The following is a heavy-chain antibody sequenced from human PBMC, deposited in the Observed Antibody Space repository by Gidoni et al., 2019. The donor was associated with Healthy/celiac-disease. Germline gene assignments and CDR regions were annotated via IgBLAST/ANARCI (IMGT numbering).Heavy chain of an antibody. D-gene: IGHD4-4*01. CDR2: ISCSGGST. Sequence: EVQLLESGGGLVQPGGSLRLSCAASGFTLSSYAMSWVRQAPGKGLEWVSAISCSGGSTYYADSVKGRFTISRDNSKNTLYLQMNSLRAEDTAVYYCAKEHGFHSNYDYFDYWGQGTLVTVSS. J-gene: IGHJ4*02. CDR3: AKEHGFHSNYDYFDY. V-gene: IGHV3-23*01. CDR1: GFTLSSYA.